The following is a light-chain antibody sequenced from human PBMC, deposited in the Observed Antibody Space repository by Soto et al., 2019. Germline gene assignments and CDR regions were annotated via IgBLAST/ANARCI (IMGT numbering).Light chain of an antibody. V-gene: IGKV3-11*01. J-gene: IGKJ5*01. CDR3: QQRSNWQIT. Sequence: EIALTQSPATLSLSPGERATLSCRASQTVSSSLAWYQQKPGQAPRLLIYEASNRATGIPARFSGSGSGTDFTLTISSLEPEDFAVYYCQQRSNWQITFGQGTRLEIK. CDR1: QTVSSS. CDR2: EAS.